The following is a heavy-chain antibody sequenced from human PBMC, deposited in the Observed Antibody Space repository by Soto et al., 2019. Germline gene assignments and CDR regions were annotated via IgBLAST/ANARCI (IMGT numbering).Heavy chain of an antibody. CDR3: ARDVPPLVLTDYTGMDV. Sequence: QVHLVESGGGVVQPGLSLRLCCAASGFTFSGYALHWVRQAPGKGLEWVAVISGDGSNQYYADSVNGRYTISRDNSKNSLYLQVNSLREEDTAVYYCARDVPPLVLTDYTGMDVW. D-gene: IGHD3-9*01. CDR2: ISGDGSNQ. CDR1: GFTFSGYA. V-gene: IGHV3-30-3*01. J-gene: IGHJ6*01.